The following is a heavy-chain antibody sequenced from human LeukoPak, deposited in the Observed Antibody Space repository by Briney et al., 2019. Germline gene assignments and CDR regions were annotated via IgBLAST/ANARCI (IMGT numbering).Heavy chain of an antibody. J-gene: IGHJ6*02. CDR2: IYYSGST. V-gene: IGHV4-59*08. CDR1: GGSISSYY. D-gene: IGHD6-13*01. Sequence: PSETLSLTCTVSGGSISSYYWSWIRQPPGKGLEWIGYIYYSGSTNYNPSLKSRVTISVDTSKNQFSLKLSSVTAADTAVYYCARHRRPSSWDYYYYGMDVWGQGTTVTVSS. CDR3: ARHRRPSSWDYYYYGMDV.